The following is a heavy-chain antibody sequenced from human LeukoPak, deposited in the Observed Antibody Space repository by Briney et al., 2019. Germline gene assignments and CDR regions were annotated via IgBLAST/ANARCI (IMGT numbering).Heavy chain of an antibody. J-gene: IGHJ5*02. Sequence: PGGSLRLSCAASGFTVSDNYMSWVRQAPGKGLEWVSVFYSGGSTRYADSVKGRFTISRDNSKNTLYLQLNSLRAEDTAVYYCARDRKVAGKPTGWFDPWGQGTLVTVSS. CDR2: FYSGGST. D-gene: IGHD6-19*01. CDR3: ARDRKVAGKPTGWFDP. CDR1: GFTVSDNY. V-gene: IGHV3-66*01.